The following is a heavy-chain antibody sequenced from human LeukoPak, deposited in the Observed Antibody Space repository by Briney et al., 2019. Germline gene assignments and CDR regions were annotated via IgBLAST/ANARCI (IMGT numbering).Heavy chain of an antibody. J-gene: IGHJ5*02. CDR1: GDSVSSNDAA. D-gene: IGHD2-2*01. CDR2: TYYRSKWSS. CDR3: ARRLTQYDCFDP. V-gene: IGHV6-1*01. Sequence: SQTLSLTCAISGDSVSSNDAAWYWIRQSPSRGLEWLGRTYYRSKWSSDYAVSVRGRITVNPDTSKNQFSLHLNSVTPEDTAVYYCARRLTQYDCFDPWGQGILVTVSS.